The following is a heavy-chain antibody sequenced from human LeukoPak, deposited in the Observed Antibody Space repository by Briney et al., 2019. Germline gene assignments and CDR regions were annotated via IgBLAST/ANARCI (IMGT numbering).Heavy chain of an antibody. V-gene: IGHV3-48*04. CDR3: ARNGGNTPRDY. CDR1: GFTFSSYS. Sequence: GGSLKLSCAASGFTFSSYSMNWVRQAPGKGLEWVSYISSSSSTIYYADSVKGRFTISRDNAKNSLYLQMNSLRAEDTAVYYCARNGGNTPRDYWGQGTLVTVSS. D-gene: IGHD4-23*01. J-gene: IGHJ4*02. CDR2: ISSSSSTI.